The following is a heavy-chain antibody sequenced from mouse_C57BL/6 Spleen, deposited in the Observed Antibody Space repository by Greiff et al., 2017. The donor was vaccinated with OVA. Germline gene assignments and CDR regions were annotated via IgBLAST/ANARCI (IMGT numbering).Heavy chain of an antibody. CDR2: ISSGSSTI. D-gene: IGHD2-14*01. J-gene: IGHJ4*01. Sequence: EVQGVESGGGLVKPGGSLKLSCAASGFTFSDYGMHWVRQAPEKGLEWVAYISSGSSTIYYADTVKGRFTISRDNAKNTLFLQMTRLRSEETAMYYCARGGYDGGAMDYWGQGTSVTVSS. CDR1: GFTFSDYG. V-gene: IGHV5-17*01. CDR3: ARGGYDGGAMDY.